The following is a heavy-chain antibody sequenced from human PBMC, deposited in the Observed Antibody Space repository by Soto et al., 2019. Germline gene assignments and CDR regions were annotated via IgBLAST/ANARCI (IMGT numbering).Heavy chain of an antibody. V-gene: IGHV4-34*01. CDR2: INHSGSP. J-gene: IGHJ5*02. CDR3: ARGLSLRYPNPFDP. CDR1: GGSFSGYY. Sequence: QVQLQQWGAGLLKPSETLSLTCAVYGGSFSGYYWSWIRQPPGKGLEWIGEINHSGSPNYNPPLKSRVTISVDTSKIQFSLKLSSVTAADTAVYSCARGLSLRYPNPFDPWGQGTLVTVSS. D-gene: IGHD3-9*01.